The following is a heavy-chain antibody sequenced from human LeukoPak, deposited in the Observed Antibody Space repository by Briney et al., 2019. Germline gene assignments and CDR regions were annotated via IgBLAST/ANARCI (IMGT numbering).Heavy chain of an antibody. CDR1: GFTFSSYA. D-gene: IGHD6-19*01. CDR2: ISGSGGST. Sequence: PGGSLRLSCAASGFTFSSYAMSWVRQAPGKGLEWVSAISGSGGSTYYADSVKGRFTISRDNSKNTLYLQVSSLRAEDTVVDYCARRYSSGSFDYWGQGTLVTVSS. J-gene: IGHJ4*02. V-gene: IGHV3-23*01. CDR3: ARRYSSGSFDY.